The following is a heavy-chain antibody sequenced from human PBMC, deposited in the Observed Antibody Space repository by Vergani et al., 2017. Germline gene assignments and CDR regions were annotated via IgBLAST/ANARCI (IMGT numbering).Heavy chain of an antibody. D-gene: IGHD6-13*01. CDR3: ANTGIAAAGTRVYYFDY. V-gene: IGHV4-30-4*08. J-gene: IGHJ4*02. CDR1: GGSISSGDYY. Sequence: QVQLQESGPGLVKPSQTLSLTCTVSGGSISSGDYYWSWIRQPPGKGLEWIGYIYYSGSTYYNPSLKSRVTISVDTSKNQFSLKLSSVTAADTAVYYCANTGIAAAGTRVYYFDYWGQGTLVTVSS. CDR2: IYYSGST.